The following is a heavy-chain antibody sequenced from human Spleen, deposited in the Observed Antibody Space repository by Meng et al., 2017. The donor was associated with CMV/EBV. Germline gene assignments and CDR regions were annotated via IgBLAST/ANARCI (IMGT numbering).Heavy chain of an antibody. CDR1: GFTFSDYY. Sequence: GGSLRLSCAASGFTFSDYYMSWIRRAPGKGLEWISYISSSGSTTHYAESVEGRFTISRDNAKNSLNLQMNSLRAEDTAVYYCARDLHFMSFFDYWGQGTLVTVSS. V-gene: IGHV3-11*04. CDR2: ISSSGSTT. D-gene: IGHD2/OR15-2a*01. J-gene: IGHJ4*02. CDR3: ARDLHFMSFFDY.